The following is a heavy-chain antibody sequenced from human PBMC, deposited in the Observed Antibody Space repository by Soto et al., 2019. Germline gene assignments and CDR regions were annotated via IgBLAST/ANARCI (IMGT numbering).Heavy chain of an antibody. J-gene: IGHJ3*02. CDR1: GFTFSSYS. CDR3: ARDSDSSGWYDAFDI. CDR2: ISSSSSYI. Sequence: EVQLVESGGGLVKPGGSLRLSCAASGFTFSSYSMNWVRQAPGKGLEWVSSISSSSSYIYYADSGKGRFTISRDNAKNSLYLQMNSLRAEDTAVYYCARDSDSSGWYDAFDIWGQGTMVTVSS. V-gene: IGHV3-21*01. D-gene: IGHD6-19*01.